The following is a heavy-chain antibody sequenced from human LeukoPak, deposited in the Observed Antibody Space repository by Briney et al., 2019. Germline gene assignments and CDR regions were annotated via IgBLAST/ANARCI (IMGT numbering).Heavy chain of an antibody. CDR3: ARGQLLSRYYYDYMDV. CDR2: MNPNSGNT. J-gene: IGHJ6*03. CDR1: GYTFTSYD. D-gene: IGHD2-2*01. Sequence: ASVKVSCKASGYTFTSYDINWVRQATGQGLEWMGWMNPNSGNTGYVQKFQGRVTMTRNTSISTAYMELSSLRSEDTAVYYCARGQLLSRYYYDYMDVWGKGTTVTVSS. V-gene: IGHV1-8*01.